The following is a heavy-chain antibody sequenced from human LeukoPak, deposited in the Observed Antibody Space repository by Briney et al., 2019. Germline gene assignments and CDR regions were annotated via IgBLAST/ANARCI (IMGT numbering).Heavy chain of an antibody. CDR2: ITSGFTP. V-gene: IGHV3-23*01. J-gene: IGHJ4*02. D-gene: IGHD1-26*01. CDR3: AKDYSDSRVGDVFFEY. CDR1: GLTFSNYA. Sequence: GGSLRLSCAASGLTFSNYAMSWFRQAPGKGLEWVSRITSGFTPHYADSVKGRFTISRDNSKNTFHLQMNSLRAEDTAVYYCAKDYSDSRVGDVFFEYWGQGTLVTVSS.